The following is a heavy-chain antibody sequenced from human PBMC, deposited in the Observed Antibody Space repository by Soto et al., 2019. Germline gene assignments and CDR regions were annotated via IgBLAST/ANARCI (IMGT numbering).Heavy chain of an antibody. CDR1: GYTFTSYG. CDR2: ISAYNGNT. Sequence: ASVKVSCKASGYTFTSYGISWVRQAPGQGLEWMGWISAYNGNTNYAQKLQGRVTMTTDTSTSTAYMELRSLRSDDTAVYYCARNIVVVVAATPYYTDVWGKGTTLTVSS. V-gene: IGHV1-18*01. CDR3: ARNIVVVVAATPYYTDV. D-gene: IGHD2-15*01. J-gene: IGHJ6*03.